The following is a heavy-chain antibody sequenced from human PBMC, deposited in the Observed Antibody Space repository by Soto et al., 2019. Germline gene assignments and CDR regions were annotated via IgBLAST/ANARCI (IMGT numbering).Heavy chain of an antibody. CDR1: GYTFTRPG. CDR3: AREGVAPYYYYGMDV. V-gene: IGHV1-18*01. D-gene: IGHD5-12*01. CDR2: ISTYNGDT. J-gene: IGHJ6*02. Sequence: QVQLVQSGAEVKKPGASVKVSCKASGYTFTRPGISWVRQAPGQGLEWMGWISTYNGDTNYAQKFQGRVTMTTDTSTSTAYMELRSLRSDDTAVYYCAREGVAPYYYYGMDVWGQGTTVTVSS.